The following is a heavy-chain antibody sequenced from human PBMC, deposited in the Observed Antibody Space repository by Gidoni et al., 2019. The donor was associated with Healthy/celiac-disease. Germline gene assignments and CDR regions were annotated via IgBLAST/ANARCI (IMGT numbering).Heavy chain of an antibody. Sequence: QVQLQESGPGLVKPSETLSLTCTVSGGSISSYYWSWIRQPPGKGLVWIGDIYYSGSTNYNPSLKSQVTISVDTSKNQFSLKLSSVTAADTAVYYCARDKGGGSLNGNFDYWGQGTRSPSPQ. CDR3: ARDKGGGSLNGNFDY. CDR1: GGSISSYY. J-gene: IGHJ4*02. D-gene: IGHD2-15*01. V-gene: IGHV4-59*01. CDR2: IYYSGST.